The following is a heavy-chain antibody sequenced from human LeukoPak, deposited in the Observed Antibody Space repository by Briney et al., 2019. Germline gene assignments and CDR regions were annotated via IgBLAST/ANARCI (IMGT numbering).Heavy chain of an antibody. CDR1: GGSISSSSYY. CDR3: AHTMVRGGVK. V-gene: IGHV4-39*01. CDR2: IYYSGST. Sequence: PSETLSLTCTVSGGSISSSSYYWGWIRQPPGKGLEWIGSIYYSGSTYYNPSLKSRVTISVDTSKNQFSLKLSSVTAADTAVYYCAHTMVRGGVKWGQGTLVTVSS. D-gene: IGHD3-10*01. J-gene: IGHJ4*02.